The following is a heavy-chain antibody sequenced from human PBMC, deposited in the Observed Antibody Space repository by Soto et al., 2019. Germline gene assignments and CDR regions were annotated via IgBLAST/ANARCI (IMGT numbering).Heavy chain of an antibody. V-gene: IGHV4-31*03. CDR1: SGSISSGGYY. CDR3: ARGYSSSWYSDY. Sequence: QVQLQESGPGLVKPSQTLSLTCTVSSGSISSGGYYWSWIRQHPGKGLEWIGYIYYSGSTYYNPSRKSRVTISIATPKNQFSLKLSSVTAADTAVYYCARGYSSSWYSDYWGQGTLVTVSS. D-gene: IGHD6-13*01. J-gene: IGHJ4*02. CDR2: IYYSGST.